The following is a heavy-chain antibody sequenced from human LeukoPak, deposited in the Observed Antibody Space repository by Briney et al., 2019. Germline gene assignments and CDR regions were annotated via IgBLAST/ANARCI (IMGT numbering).Heavy chain of an antibody. CDR3: AKTPAYSGSYAFHFDY. Sequence: GGSLRLSCAASGFIFSSYAMSWVRQAPGKGLEWVSAISGSGGSTYYADSVKGRFTISRDNSKNTLYLQMNSLRAEDTAVYYCAKTPAYSGSYAFHFDYWGQGTLVTVSS. J-gene: IGHJ4*02. CDR1: GFIFSSYA. D-gene: IGHD1-26*01. CDR2: ISGSGGST. V-gene: IGHV3-23*01.